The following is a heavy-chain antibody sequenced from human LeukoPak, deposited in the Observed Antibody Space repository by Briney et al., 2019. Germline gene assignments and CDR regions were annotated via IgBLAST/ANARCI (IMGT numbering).Heavy chain of an antibody. CDR3: AKGYGSGSFSNWFDP. V-gene: IGHV3-9*01. CDR1: GFTFDDYA. Sequence: GGSLRLSCAASGFTFDDYAMHWVRQAPGKGLEWVSGISWNSGSIGYADSVKGRFTTSRDNAKNSLYLQMNSLRAEDTALYYCAKGYGSGSFSNWFDPWGQGTLVTVSS. CDR2: ISWNSGSI. J-gene: IGHJ5*02. D-gene: IGHD3-10*01.